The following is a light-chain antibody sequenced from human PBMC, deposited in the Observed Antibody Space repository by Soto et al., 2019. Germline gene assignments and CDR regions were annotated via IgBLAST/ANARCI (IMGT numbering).Light chain of an antibody. CDR3: QQCGPSLKYT. V-gene: IGKV3-20*01. CDR2: SAS. CDR1: QSVSSNY. Sequence: EIVLTQSPDTLSLSPGERATLSCRASQSVSSNYLAWYQQKAGQAPRLLISSASSRATGIPDRFSGSGSGTDFTLTINRLEPEDFAVYYCQQCGPSLKYTFGQGTKLEIK. J-gene: IGKJ2*01.